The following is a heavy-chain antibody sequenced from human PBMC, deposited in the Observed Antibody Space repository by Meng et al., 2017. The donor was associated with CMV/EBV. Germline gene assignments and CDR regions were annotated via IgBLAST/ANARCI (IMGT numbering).Heavy chain of an antibody. CDR1: GSCSGYC. V-gene: IGHV4-34*01. CDR2: INHSGST. J-gene: IGHJ4*02. Sequence: GSCSGYCWSWIRQPTGKGLEWIGEINHSGSTNYNPSLKSRVTISVDTSKNQFSLKLSSVTAADTAVYYCARGPPRAFTTGTTLLDYWGQGTLVTVSS. D-gene: IGHD1-1*01. CDR3: ARGPPRAFTTGTTLLDY.